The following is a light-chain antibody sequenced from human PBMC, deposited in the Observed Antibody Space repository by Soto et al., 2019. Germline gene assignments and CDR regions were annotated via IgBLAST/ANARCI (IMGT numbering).Light chain of an antibody. Sequence: SYELTQPPSVSVSPGQTARITCSGDALPKQYAYWYQQKPGQAPVLVIYKDSERPSGIPERFSGSSSGTTVTLTISGVQAEDEAAYYCQSADSSGTYHVVFGGGTKLTVL. CDR2: KDS. J-gene: IGLJ2*01. CDR3: QSADSSGTYHVV. CDR1: ALPKQY. V-gene: IGLV3-25*03.